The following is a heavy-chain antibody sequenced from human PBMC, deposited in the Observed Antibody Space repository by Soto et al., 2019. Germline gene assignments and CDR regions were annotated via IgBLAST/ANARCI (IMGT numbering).Heavy chain of an antibody. J-gene: IGHJ5*02. CDR3: ARGRSGYDPNWFDP. Sequence: ASVKVSCKASGYTFTSYDINWVRQATGQGLEWMGWMNPNSGNTGYAQKFQGRVTMTRNTSISTAYMELGSLRSEDTAVYYCARGRSGYDPNWFDPWGQGTLVTVSS. CDR1: GYTFTSYD. V-gene: IGHV1-8*01. D-gene: IGHD5-12*01. CDR2: MNPNSGNT.